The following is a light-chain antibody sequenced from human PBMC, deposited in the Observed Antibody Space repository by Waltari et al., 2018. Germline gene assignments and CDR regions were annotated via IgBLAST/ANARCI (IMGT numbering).Light chain of an antibody. CDR2: EAS. CDR3: QQRSNWQIT. J-gene: IGKJ3*01. V-gene: IGKV3-11*01. Sequence: EIVLTPSPATLSLSPGASAPLPCRASQSVSSYLAWYQQKPGQAPRLLTYEASNRATGIPARFSGSGSGTDFTLTISSLEPEDFAVYYCQQRSNWQITFGPGTKVDIK. CDR1: QSVSSY.